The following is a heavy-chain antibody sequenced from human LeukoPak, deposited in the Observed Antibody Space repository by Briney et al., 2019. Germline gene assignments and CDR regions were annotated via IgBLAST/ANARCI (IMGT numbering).Heavy chain of an antibody. J-gene: IGHJ2*01. CDR3: ARRRSYGYHWYFDL. D-gene: IGHD5-18*01. V-gene: IGHV4-30-4*08. CDR1: GGSISSGDYY. Sequence: PSQTLSLTCTVSGGSISSGDYYWSWIRQPPGKGLEWIGYIYYSGSTYYNPSLKSRVTISVDTSKNQFSLKLSSVTAADTAVYYCARRRSYGYHWYFDLWGRGTLVTVSS. CDR2: IYYSGST.